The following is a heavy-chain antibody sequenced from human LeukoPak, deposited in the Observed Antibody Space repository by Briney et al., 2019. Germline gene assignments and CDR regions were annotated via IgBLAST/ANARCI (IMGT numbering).Heavy chain of an antibody. J-gene: IGHJ5*02. Sequence: SETLSLTCAVYGGSFSGYYWSWIRQPPGKGLEWIGEINHSGSTNYNPSLKSRVTISVDTSKNQFSLKLSSVTAADTAVYYCARGDYVRFDPWGQGTLGTVSS. V-gene: IGHV4-34*01. CDR1: GGSFSGYY. D-gene: IGHD4-17*01. CDR3: ARGDYVRFDP. CDR2: INHSGST.